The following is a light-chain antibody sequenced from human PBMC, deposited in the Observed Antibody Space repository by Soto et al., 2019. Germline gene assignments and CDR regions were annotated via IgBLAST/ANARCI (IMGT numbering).Light chain of an antibody. V-gene: IGLV1-47*01. CDR1: SSNIRSNY. CDR3: AAWDDSLSGYV. CDR2: RNN. Sequence: QSVLTQPPSASGTPGQRVTISCSGSSSNIRSNYVYWYHQLPGTAPKLLIYRNNLRPSGVPDRFSGSKSGTSASLAIGGLRSEDEADYFCAAWDDSLSGYVFGTGTKLT. J-gene: IGLJ1*01.